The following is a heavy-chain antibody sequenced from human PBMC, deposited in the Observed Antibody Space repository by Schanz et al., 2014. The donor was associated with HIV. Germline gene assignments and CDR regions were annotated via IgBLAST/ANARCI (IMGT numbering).Heavy chain of an antibody. D-gene: IGHD2-15*01. Sequence: QVRLVQSEAEVRKPGASVKVSCKTSGYTFSDFYIDWVRQAPGQGLEWMGWISGDNNNTKYEEKFQARVTMTTDTSTTTAYMELRSLRSDDTAVYYCARVNKDSGGYYFDYWGQGTLVTVSS. J-gene: IGHJ4*02. CDR3: ARVNKDSGGYYFDY. CDR1: GYTFSDFY. V-gene: IGHV1-18*04. CDR2: ISGDNNNT.